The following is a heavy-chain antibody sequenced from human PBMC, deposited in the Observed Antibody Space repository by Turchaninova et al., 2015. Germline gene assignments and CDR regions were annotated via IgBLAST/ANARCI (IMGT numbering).Heavy chain of an antibody. J-gene: IGHJ4*02. CDR3: ARVLKPLRYYDFWSGSPSYFDY. CDR2: ISAYNGNT. D-gene: IGHD3-3*01. CDR1: GYTFTSYG. V-gene: IGHV1-18*01. Sequence: QVQLVQSGAEVTKPGASVKVSCKASGYTFTSYGISWVRRAPGQRLEWMGWISAYNGNTNYAHKLQSRVTMTTDTSTSTAYMELRSLRSDDTAVYYCARVLKPLRYYDFWSGSPSYFDYWGQGTLVTVSS.